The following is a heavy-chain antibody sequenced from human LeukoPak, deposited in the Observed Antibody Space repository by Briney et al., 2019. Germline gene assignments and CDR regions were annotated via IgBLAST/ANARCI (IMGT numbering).Heavy chain of an antibody. V-gene: IGHV3-23*01. CDR3: AKPSGYDWENFDY. D-gene: IGHD5-12*01. Sequence: PGGSLRLSCAASGFTFNNYAMSWVRQAPGKGLEWVSSISGSGGSTYYADSVKGRFTISRDNSKNTLYLQMNSLRAEDTAVYYCAKPSGYDWENFDYWGQGTLVTVSS. CDR2: ISGSGGST. J-gene: IGHJ4*02. CDR1: GFTFNNYA.